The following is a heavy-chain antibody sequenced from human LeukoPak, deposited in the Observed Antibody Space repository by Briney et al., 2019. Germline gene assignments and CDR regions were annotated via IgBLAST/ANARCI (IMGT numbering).Heavy chain of an antibody. D-gene: IGHD2-2*01. V-gene: IGHV1-18*01. J-gene: IGHJ4*02. CDR3: ARRQGIVVVPAAANDY. Sequence: ASVKVSCKASGYSFTSYGISWVRQAPGQGLEWMGWISAYNGNTNYAQKLQGRVTMTTDTSTSTAYMELRSLRSDDTAVYYCARRQGIVVVPAAANDYWGQGTLVTVSS. CDR2: ISAYNGNT. CDR1: GYSFTSYG.